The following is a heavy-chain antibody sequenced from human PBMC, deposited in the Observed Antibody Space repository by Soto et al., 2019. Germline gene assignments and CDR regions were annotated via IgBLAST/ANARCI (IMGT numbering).Heavy chain of an antibody. J-gene: IGHJ6*02. CDR1: GGSISSGGYY. V-gene: IGHV4-31*03. Sequence: QVQLQESGPGLVKPSQTLSLTCTVSGGSISSGGYYWSWIRQHPGKGLEWIGYIYYSGSTYYNPSLKSRVTISVDTSKNQFSLKLSSVTAADTAVHYCAREPGMVRGAYYGMDVWGQGTTVTVSS. CDR2: IYYSGST. D-gene: IGHD3-10*01. CDR3: AREPGMVRGAYYGMDV.